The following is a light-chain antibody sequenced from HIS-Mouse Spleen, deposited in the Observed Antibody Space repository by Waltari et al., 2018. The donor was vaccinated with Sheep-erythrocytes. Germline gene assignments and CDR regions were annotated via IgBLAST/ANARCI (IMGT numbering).Light chain of an antibody. CDR2: LGS. Sequence: DIVMTQSPLSLPVTPGEPASISCRSSQSLLHSNGYNYLDWYLQKPGQCPQLLIYLGSNRASGVPDRFRSSGSGTDFTLKISRVEAEDVGVYYCMQALQTPVSLNGYTFGQGTKLEIK. V-gene: IGKV2-28*01. CDR3: MQALQTPVSLNGYT. J-gene: IGKJ2*01. CDR1: QSLLHSNGYNY.